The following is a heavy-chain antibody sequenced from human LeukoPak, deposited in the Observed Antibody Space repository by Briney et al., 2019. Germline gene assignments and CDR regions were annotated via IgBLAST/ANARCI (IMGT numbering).Heavy chain of an antibody. V-gene: IGHV3-48*04. CDR1: GFTFSSYS. D-gene: IGHD1-26*01. J-gene: IGHJ4*02. CDR2: ISGSSSTI. CDR3: ARGSGSYGY. Sequence: GRSLRLSCAASGFTFSSYSINWVRQAPGKGLVWVSYISGSSSTIYYAESVKGRFTISRDNAKNSLYLQMNSLRAEDTAVYYCARGSGSYGYWGQGTLVTVSS.